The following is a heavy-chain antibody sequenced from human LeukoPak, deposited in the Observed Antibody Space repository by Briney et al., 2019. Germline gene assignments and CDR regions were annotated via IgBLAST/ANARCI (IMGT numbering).Heavy chain of an antibody. CDR2: MRSEARGGTP. CDR3: TTEGFTYGHHALGI. J-gene: IGHJ3*02. D-gene: IGHD5-18*01. Sequence: TGGSLRLSCATSGFTLRNGWISWVRQAPGKGLEWVGRMRSEARGGTPDYAALVKGRFIISIDDSRSTLYLQMHSLETEDTALYYCTTEGFTYGHHALGIWGQGTVVTVSS. CDR1: GFTLRNGW. V-gene: IGHV3-15*01.